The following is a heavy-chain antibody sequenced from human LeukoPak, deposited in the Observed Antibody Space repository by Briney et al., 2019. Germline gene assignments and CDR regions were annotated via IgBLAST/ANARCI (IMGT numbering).Heavy chain of an antibody. Sequence: TGGSLRLSCAGSGFTFNSYAMGWVRQAPGKGLEWIGEINHSGSTNYNPSLKSRVTISVDTSKNQFSLKLSSVTAADTAVYYCARTYYDFWSGYYPGAFDIWGQGTMVTVSS. CDR2: INHSGST. D-gene: IGHD3-3*01. J-gene: IGHJ3*02. CDR1: GFTFNSYA. CDR3: ARTYYDFWSGYYPGAFDI. V-gene: IGHV4-34*01.